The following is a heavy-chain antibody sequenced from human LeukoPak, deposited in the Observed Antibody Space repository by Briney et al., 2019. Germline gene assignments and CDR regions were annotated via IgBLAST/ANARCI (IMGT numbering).Heavy chain of an antibody. CDR1: GXSFSTFW. V-gene: IGHV3-7*05. CDR3: ARDKSYGDSEDY. Sequence: GGSLRLSCTASGXSFSTFWMSWVRQAPGKGLEWVANIIQDGGQKYYVDSVKGRFTISRDNAKNSLYLQMNSLRAEDTAVYYCARDKSYGDSEDYWGQGTLVTVSS. CDR2: IIQDGGQK. D-gene: IGHD4-17*01. J-gene: IGHJ4*02.